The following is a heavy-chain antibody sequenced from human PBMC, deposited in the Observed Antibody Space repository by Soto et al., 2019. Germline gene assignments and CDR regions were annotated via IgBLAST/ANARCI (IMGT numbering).Heavy chain of an antibody. V-gene: IGHV1-69*08. CDR2: IIPIFDTT. CDR1: GGPYSKYS. J-gene: IGHJ4*02. CDR3: ARSLLGDEYDSDGLDI. D-gene: IGHD3-22*01. Sequence: QVQLVQSGTEVKKPGSSVTVSCKASGGPYSKYSISWVRQAPGQGLEWVGRIIPIFDTTNYAQKFQGRATITADKSTSTVYMDLSSLRSEDTAVYYCARSLLGDEYDSDGLDIWGQGTLVTVSS.